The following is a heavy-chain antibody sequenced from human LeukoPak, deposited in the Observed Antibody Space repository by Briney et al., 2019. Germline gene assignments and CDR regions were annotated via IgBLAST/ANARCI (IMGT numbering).Heavy chain of an antibody. CDR1: GGSISSSSYY. CDR3: ARHRYYGSGSYNNWFDP. Sequence: SETLSLTCTVSGGSISSSSYYWGWIRQPPGKGLEWIGSIYYSGSTYYNPSLKSRVTISVDTSKNQFSLKLSSVTAADTAVHYCARHRYYGSGSYNNWFDPWGQGTLVTVSS. D-gene: IGHD3-10*01. CDR2: IYYSGST. V-gene: IGHV4-39*01. J-gene: IGHJ5*02.